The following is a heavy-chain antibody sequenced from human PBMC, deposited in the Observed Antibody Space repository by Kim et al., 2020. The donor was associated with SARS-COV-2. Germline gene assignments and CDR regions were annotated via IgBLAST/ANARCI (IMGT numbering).Heavy chain of an antibody. CDR3: ARDAGGSYGDAFDI. D-gene: IGHD1-26*01. V-gene: IGHV3-74*01. J-gene: IGHJ3*02. Sequence: ADSVQGRLTISRDNAKNTLSLQRNSRRAEDTAVYYCARDAGGSYGDAFDIWGQGTMVTVSS.